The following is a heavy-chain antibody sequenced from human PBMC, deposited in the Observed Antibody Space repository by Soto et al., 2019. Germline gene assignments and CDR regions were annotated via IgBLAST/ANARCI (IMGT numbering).Heavy chain of an antibody. J-gene: IGHJ4*02. Sequence: EVHLVESEGVVVQPGGSLRLSCAASGFTFDDHNMHWVRQASGKGLEWVSLISWDGETTYYADSVKGRFTISRDNSKNSLYLQMNALTTEDTALYYCASSQGDYWGQGTLVTVAS. CDR1: GFTFDDHN. CDR3: ASSQGDY. CDR2: ISWDGETT. V-gene: IGHV3-43*01.